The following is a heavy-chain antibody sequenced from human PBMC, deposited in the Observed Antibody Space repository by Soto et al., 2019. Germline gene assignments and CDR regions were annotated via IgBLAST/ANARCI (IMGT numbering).Heavy chain of an antibody. Sequence: GGSLRLTCAGSGLPFSDFYMSCIIPAPGKGLEWLSYISSSGSTIYYADSVKGRFTISRDNAKNSLYLQMNSMRAEDTAVFYRAREHYINNGRGSFDTWGKGTLVTVSS. CDR3: AREHYINNGRGSFDT. J-gene: IGHJ5*02. CDR1: GLPFSDFY. D-gene: IGHD3-10*01. CDR2: ISSSGSTI. V-gene: IGHV3-11*01.